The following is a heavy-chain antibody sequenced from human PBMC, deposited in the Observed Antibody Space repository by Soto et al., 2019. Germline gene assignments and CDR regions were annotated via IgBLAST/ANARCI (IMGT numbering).Heavy chain of an antibody. Sequence: EVQLVESGGGLVQPGGSLRLSCAASGFTFNTYNMNWVRQAPGKGLEWVSYITASSSTIYYADSVKGRFTISRDTAKNSLYLQMNSLRDEDTAVYYCAREQFARLKYGMDVWGQGTTVTVSS. CDR2: ITASSSTI. J-gene: IGHJ6*02. V-gene: IGHV3-48*02. CDR1: GFTFNTYN. CDR3: AREQFARLKYGMDV. D-gene: IGHD3-10*01.